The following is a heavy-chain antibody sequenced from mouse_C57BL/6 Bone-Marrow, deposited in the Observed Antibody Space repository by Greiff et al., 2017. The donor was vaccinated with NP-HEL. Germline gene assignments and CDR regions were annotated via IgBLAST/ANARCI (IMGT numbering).Heavy chain of an antibody. J-gene: IGHJ4*01. CDR3: ANLGLLRGDYAMDD. D-gene: IGHD2-3*01. V-gene: IGHV1-64*01. Sequence: QVQLQQPGAELVKPGASVKLSCKASGYTFTSYWMHWVKQRPGQGLEWIGMIHPNSGSTNYNEKFKSKATLTVDKSSSTAYMQLSSLTSEDSAVYYCANLGLLRGDYAMDDWGQGTSVTVSS. CDR1: GYTFTSYW. CDR2: IHPNSGST.